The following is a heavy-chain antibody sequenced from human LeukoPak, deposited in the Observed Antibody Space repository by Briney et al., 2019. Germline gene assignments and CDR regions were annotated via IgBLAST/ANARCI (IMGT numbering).Heavy chain of an antibody. V-gene: IGHV4-59*01. CDR1: GGSISSYY. D-gene: IGHD5-18*01. J-gene: IGHJ4*02. CDR3: ARGSVDTAMVVGY. Sequence: SETLSLTCTVSGGSISSYYWSWIRQPPGKGLEWIGYIYYSGSTNYNPSLKSRVTISVDTSKDQFSPELSSVTAADTAVYYCARGSVDTAMVVGYWGQGTLVTVSS. CDR2: IYYSGST.